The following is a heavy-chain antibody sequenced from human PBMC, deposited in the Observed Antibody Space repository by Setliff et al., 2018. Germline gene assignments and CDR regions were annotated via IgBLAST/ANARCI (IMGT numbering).Heavy chain of an antibody. D-gene: IGHD3-10*01. CDR3: AKGRYGSANPYYFDY. J-gene: IGHJ4*02. CDR2: ISDSGGST. Sequence: GGSLSLSCAASGFTFSNYAMSWVRQAPGKGLEGVSTISDSGGSTYYADSVKGRFTISRDNSKNTLSLQMNSLRTEDTAVYYCAKGRYGSANPYYFDYWGQGTLVT. CDR1: GFTFSNYA. V-gene: IGHV3-23*01.